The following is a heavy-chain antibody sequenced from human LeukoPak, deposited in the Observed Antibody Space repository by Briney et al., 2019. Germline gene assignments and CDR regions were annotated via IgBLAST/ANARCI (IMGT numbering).Heavy chain of an antibody. CDR2: IYPGDSDT. CDR1: GYSFSGYG. J-gene: IGHJ4*02. D-gene: IGHD1-1*01. CDR3: ARHRLERGRNFDY. Sequence: HGGSLKVSVKGSGYSFSGYGITWVGQMPGKGLNWMGIIYPGDSDTRYSPSFQGQVTISADKSISTAYLQWSSLKASDTAMYYCARHRLERGRNFDYWGQGTLVTVSS. V-gene: IGHV5-51*01.